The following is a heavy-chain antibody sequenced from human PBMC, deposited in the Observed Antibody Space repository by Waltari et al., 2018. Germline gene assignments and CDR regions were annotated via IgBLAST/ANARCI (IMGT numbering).Heavy chain of an antibody. Sequence: QVQLQESGPGLAKSSETLSLTCDVSGYSMRSGYYWGWIRQPPRKGLEGIASIYQSGSSYYKPALRSRVTISVDTSRNQFSLEMTSVTATDTATYYCVAAKEYYYDGSGDDAFETWGQGTLVTVSS. D-gene: IGHD3-22*01. V-gene: IGHV4-38-2*01. CDR3: VAAKEYYYDGSGDDAFET. CDR1: GYSMRSGYY. J-gene: IGHJ3*02. CDR2: IYQSGSS.